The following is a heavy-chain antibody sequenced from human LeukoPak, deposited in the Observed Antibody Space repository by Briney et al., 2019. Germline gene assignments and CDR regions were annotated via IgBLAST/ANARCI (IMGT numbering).Heavy chain of an antibody. Sequence: GGSLRLSCAASGFTISTYGMSWVRQAPGKGLEWVSAISGGTTYYANSVKGRFTISRDNSKTTVSLQMNSLRAEDTAVYYCAKSVYHSGNYWGQGTLATVSS. CDR2: ISGGTT. CDR1: GFTISTYG. J-gene: IGHJ4*02. D-gene: IGHD3-10*01. CDR3: AKSVYHSGNY. V-gene: IGHV3-23*01.